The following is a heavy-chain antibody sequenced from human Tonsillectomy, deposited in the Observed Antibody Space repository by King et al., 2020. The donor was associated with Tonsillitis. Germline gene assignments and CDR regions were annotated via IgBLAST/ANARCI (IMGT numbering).Heavy chain of an antibody. V-gene: IGHV1-2*02. Sequence: VQLVESGAEVKKPGASVKVSCKAFGYTFTGFHVHWVRQAPGQGLEGLEWMGWINPKSGGTNYAQKFQGRVTMTRDTSISTAYMELSSLKSDDTAVYYCARSFCTRTTCYPRVVQHWGQGTLVTVSS. D-gene: IGHD2-2*01. J-gene: IGHJ1*01. CDR2: INPKSGGT. CDR3: ARSFCTRTTCYPRVVQH. CDR1: GYTFTGFH.